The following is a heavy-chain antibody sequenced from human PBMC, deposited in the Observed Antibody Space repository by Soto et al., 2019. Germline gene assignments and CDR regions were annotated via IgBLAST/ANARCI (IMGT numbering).Heavy chain of an antibody. V-gene: IGHV3-21*01. D-gene: IGHD2-2*01. CDR1: GFTFSSYS. CDR3: ARDIVVVPAAPRYAFDI. CDR2: ISSSSSYI. J-gene: IGHJ3*02. Sequence: VQLVESGGGLVKPGGSLRLSCAASGFTFSSYSMNWVRQAPGKGLEWVSSISSSSSYIYYADSVKGRFTISRDNAKNSLYLQMNSLRAEDTAVYYCARDIVVVPAAPRYAFDIWGQGTMVTVSS.